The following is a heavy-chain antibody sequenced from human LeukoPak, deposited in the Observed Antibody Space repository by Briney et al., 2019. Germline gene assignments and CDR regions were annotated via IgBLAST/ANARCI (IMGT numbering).Heavy chain of an antibody. Sequence: SETLSLTCTVSGGSISSYYWSWIRQPPGKGLEWIGYIYASGGTNYNPSLKSRVTISVDTSKDQFSLKLRSVTAADTAVYYCARRVVRGVIITSGSWFDPWGQGTLVTVSS. CDR2: IYASGGT. J-gene: IGHJ5*02. CDR1: GGSISSYY. D-gene: IGHD3-10*01. CDR3: ARRVVRGVIITSGSWFDP. V-gene: IGHV4-4*09.